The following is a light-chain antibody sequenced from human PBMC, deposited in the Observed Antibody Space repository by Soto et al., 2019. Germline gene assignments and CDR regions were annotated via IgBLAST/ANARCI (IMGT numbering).Light chain of an antibody. V-gene: IGLV1-36*01. CDR1: SSNIGNNA. CDR3: AAWDDSLNGLV. CDR2: YDD. J-gene: IGLJ1*01. Sequence: QSVLTQPPSVSEAPRQRVTISGSGNSSNIGNNAVNWYQQLPGKAPKLLIYYDDLLPSGVSDRFSGSKSGTSASLAISVLQSEDEADYYCAAWDDSLNGLVFGTGTKVTVL.